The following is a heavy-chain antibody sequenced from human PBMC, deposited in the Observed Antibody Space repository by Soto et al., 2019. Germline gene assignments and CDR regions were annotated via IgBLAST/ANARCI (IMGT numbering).Heavy chain of an antibody. CDR1: GGSISSYY. Sequence: QVQLQESGPGLVKPSETLSLTCTVSGGSISSYYWSWIRQPPGKGLEWIGYIYYSGSTNYNPSLKSRVTISVDTSKNQFSRKLSSVTAADTAVYYCAGGVATGGFDIWGQGTMVTVSS. CDR2: IYYSGST. CDR3: AGGVATGGFDI. J-gene: IGHJ3*02. V-gene: IGHV4-59*01. D-gene: IGHD5-12*01.